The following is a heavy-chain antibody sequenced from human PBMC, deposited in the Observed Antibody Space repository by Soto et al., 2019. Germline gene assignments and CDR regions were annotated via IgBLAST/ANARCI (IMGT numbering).Heavy chain of an antibody. J-gene: IGHJ6*02. CDR1: GGTFSSYA. CDR3: ARSYYDSSGYPPTNYYYYGMDV. CDR2: IIPIFGTA. D-gene: IGHD3-22*01. V-gene: IGHV1-69*01. Sequence: QVQLVQSGAEVKKPGSSVKVSCKASGGTFSSYAISWVRQAPGQGLEWMGGIIPIFGTANYAQKFRGRVTITADESTSTAYMELSSLRSEDTAVYYCARSYYDSSGYPPTNYYYYGMDVWGQGTTVTVSS.